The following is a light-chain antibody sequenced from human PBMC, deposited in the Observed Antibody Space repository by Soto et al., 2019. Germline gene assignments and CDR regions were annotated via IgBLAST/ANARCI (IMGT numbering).Light chain of an antibody. CDR1: QSISSW. V-gene: IGKV1-5*03. CDR2: KAS. CDR3: QQYDNGWT. Sequence: DIQMTQSPSTLSASVGDRVTITCRASQSISSWLAWYQQRPGKAPKLLIYKASSLESGVPSRFSGSGSRTEFTLTISSLQPDDSATYYCQQYDNGWTFGQGTKVEI. J-gene: IGKJ1*01.